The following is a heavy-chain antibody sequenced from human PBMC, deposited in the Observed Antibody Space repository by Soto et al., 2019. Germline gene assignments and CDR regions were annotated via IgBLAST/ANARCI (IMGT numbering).Heavy chain of an antibody. J-gene: IGHJ4*02. V-gene: IGHV1-18*04. CDR2: ISAYNGNT. CDR1: GYTFTSYG. D-gene: IGHD3-22*01. CDR3: ARYNYYDSSGYPWYFDY. Sequence: ASVKVSCKASGYTFTSYGISWVRQAPGQGLEWMGWISAYNGNTNYAQKLQGRVTMTTDTSTSTAYMELRSLRSDDTALDYCARYNYYDSSGYPWYFDYWGQGTLVTVSS.